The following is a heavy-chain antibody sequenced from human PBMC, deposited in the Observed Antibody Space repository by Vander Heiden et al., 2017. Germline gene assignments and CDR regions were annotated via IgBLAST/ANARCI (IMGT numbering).Heavy chain of an antibody. CDR1: TFTFEYYW. V-gene: IGHV3-7*01. J-gene: IGHJ4*02. D-gene: IGHD3-16*01. Sequence: STGDLVQPGGSLRLSCSASTFTFEYYWMTWVRQAPGKGLESVASIKEDGSQRYYADSVKGRFTISRDNAKRSLSLQMERLGAEDTAVYYCSRLGQRQDTYLRDWGQGTQVPVS. CDR3: SRLGQRQDTYLRD. CDR2: IKEDGSQR.